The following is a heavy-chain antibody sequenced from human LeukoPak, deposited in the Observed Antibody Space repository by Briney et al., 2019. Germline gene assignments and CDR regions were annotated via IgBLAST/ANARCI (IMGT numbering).Heavy chain of an antibody. Sequence: SETLSLTCTVSGGSISSYYWSWIRQPAGKGLEWIGRIYTSGSTNYNPSLKSRVTMSVDTSKNQFSLKLSSVTAADTAVYYCARESGGGDYVWGSYRPIGYFQHWGQGTLVTVSS. D-gene: IGHD3-16*02. CDR1: GGSISSYY. CDR2: IYTSGST. J-gene: IGHJ1*01. V-gene: IGHV4-4*07. CDR3: ARESGGGDYVWGSYRPIGYFQH.